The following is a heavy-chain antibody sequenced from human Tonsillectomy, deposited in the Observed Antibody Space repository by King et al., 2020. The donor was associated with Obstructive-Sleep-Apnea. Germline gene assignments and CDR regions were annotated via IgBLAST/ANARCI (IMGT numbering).Heavy chain of an antibody. J-gene: IGHJ5*02. V-gene: IGHV3-30*04. CDR3: ARRGGGYSSSWYGPGNWFDP. Sequence: VQLVESGGGVVQPGRSLRLSCAASGFTFSSYAMHWVRQAPGKGLEWVAVISYDGSNKYYADSVKGRFTISRDNSKNTLYLQMNSLRAEDTAVYYCARRGGGYSSSWYGPGNWFDPWSQGTLVTVSS. CDR2: ISYDGSNK. CDR1: GFTFSSYA. D-gene: IGHD6-13*01.